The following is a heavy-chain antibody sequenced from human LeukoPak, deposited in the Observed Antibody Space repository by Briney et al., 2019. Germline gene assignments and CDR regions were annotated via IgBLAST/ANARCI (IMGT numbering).Heavy chain of an antibody. D-gene: IGHD3-22*01. V-gene: IGHV5-51*01. CDR1: GYSFISIY. CDR2: IDPGDSDT. CDR3: ARPSYDSSGSYPHDGFDI. J-gene: IGHJ3*02. Sequence: GESLKIPCKGSGYSFISIYIACVRQLPAKGLEGMVVIDPGDSDTRYCPSFQGQVTISVDKYTTTAYQQWSSLEAADTAMYYCARPSYDSSGSYPHDGFDIWGQGTMVTVSS.